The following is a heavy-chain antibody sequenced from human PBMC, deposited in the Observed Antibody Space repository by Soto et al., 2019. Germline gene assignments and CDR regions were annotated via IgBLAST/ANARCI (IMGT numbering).Heavy chain of an antibody. Sequence: QVQLVQSGAEVREPGASVKVSCKASGYSFTSLDINWVRQTAGQGLERMGWMQPSTGRTGYAQKFQGRVTMTRDTSINTAYMELTPLTSDDTAFYNCARGVSAEVHYWGQGTLVTVSS. V-gene: IGHV1-8*01. CDR2: MQPSTGRT. D-gene: IGHD6-19*01. CDR1: GYSFTSLD. CDR3: ARGVSAEVHY. J-gene: IGHJ4*02.